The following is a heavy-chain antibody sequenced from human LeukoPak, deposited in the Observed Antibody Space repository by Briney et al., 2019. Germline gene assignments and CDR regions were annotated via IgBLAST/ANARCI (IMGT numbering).Heavy chain of an antibody. CDR3: VKAVEYYDFWSGYSGGFDY. V-gene: IGHV3-23*01. Sequence: GGSLRLSCAASGFTFSSYAMSWVRQAPGKGLEWVSAISGSGGSTYYADSVKGRFTISRDNSKNTLYLQMNSLRAEDTAVYYCVKAVEYYDFWSGYSGGFDYWGQGTLVTVSS. J-gene: IGHJ4*02. CDR1: GFTFSSYA. CDR2: ISGSGGST. D-gene: IGHD3-3*01.